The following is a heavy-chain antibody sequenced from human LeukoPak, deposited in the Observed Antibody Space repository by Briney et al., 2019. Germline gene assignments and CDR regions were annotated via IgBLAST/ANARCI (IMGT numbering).Heavy chain of an antibody. V-gene: IGHV3-74*01. CDR2: INSDGSFT. J-gene: IGHJ4*02. D-gene: IGHD3-10*01. CDR1: GFTFSRYW. CDR3: AKRASGSGTSLYYFDY. Sequence: GGSLRLSCAASGFTFSRYWMHWVRQAPGKGLVWVSRINSDGSFTTYADSVEGRFTISRDNAKNTLYLQMNSLRAEDTAVYYCAKRASGSGTSLYYFDYWGQGTLVTVSS.